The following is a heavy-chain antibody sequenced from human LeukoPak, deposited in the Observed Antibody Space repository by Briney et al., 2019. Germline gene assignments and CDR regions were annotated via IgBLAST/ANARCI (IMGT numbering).Heavy chain of an antibody. CDR1: GFTFSSYW. D-gene: IGHD3-10*01. Sequence: PGGSLRLSCAASGFTFSSYWMHWVRQAPGKGLVWVSSISSSSSYIYYADSVKGRFTISRDNAKNSLYLQMNSLRAEDTAVYYCARGARAYYYGSGSYGWATKLDYWGQGTLVTVSS. CDR2: ISSSSSYI. V-gene: IGHV3-21*01. CDR3: ARGARAYYYGSGSYGWATKLDY. J-gene: IGHJ4*02.